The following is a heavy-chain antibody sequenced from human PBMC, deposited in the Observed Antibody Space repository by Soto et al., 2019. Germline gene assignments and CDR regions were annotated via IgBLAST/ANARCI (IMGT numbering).Heavy chain of an antibody. CDR1: GFTFSIYS. J-gene: IGHJ4*02. V-gene: IGHV3-21*01. CDR3: ARAAPRYCSGGSCYSGRDY. D-gene: IGHD2-15*01. CDR2: ISSSSSYI. Sequence: GGSLRLSCAASGFTFSIYSMNWVRQAPGKGLEWVSSISSSSSYIYYADSVKGRFTISRDNAKNSLYLQMNSLRAEDTAVYYCARAAPRYCSGGSCYSGRDYWGQGTLVTVSS.